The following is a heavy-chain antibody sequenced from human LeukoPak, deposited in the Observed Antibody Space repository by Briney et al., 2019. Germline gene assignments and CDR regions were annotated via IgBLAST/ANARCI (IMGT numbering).Heavy chain of an antibody. CDR1: GGSISSGDYY. J-gene: IGHJ4*02. CDR2: IYYSGST. D-gene: IGHD2/OR15-2a*01. V-gene: IGHV4-30-4*02. CDR3: ARVPPIVRYFDY. Sequence: NPSETLSLTCTVSGGSISSGDYYWSWIRQPPGKGLEWIGYIYYSGSTYYNPSLKSRVTISVDTSKNQFSLKLSSVTAADTAVYYCARVPPIVRYFDYWGQGTLVTVSS.